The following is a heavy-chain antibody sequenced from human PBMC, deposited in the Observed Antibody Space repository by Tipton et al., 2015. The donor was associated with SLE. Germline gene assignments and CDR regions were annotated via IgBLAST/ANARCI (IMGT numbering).Heavy chain of an antibody. J-gene: IGHJ6*03. CDR1: GGSISSYY. CDR2: IYYSGST. V-gene: IGHV4-59*01. CDR3: ARGRRTTYYNRYYFYMDV. Sequence: TLSLTCTVSGGSISSYYWSWIRQPPGKGLEWIGYIYYSGSTNYNPSLKSRVTISVDTSKNQFSLKLSSVTAADTAVYYCARGRRTTYYNRYYFYMDVWGKGTTVTVSS. D-gene: IGHD3-10*01.